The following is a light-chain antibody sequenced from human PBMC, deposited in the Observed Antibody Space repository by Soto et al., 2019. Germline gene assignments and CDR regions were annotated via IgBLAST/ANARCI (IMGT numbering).Light chain of an antibody. Sequence: EIVLTQSPGTLSLSPGERATLSCRASQSVSSSYLAWYQQKPGQAPRLLIYGASSRATDIPDRFSGSGSRTDFTLTISRLEPEDFAVYYCQQYGSPPTFGQGTKVEVK. J-gene: IGKJ1*01. CDR2: GAS. CDR3: QQYGSPPT. CDR1: QSVSSSY. V-gene: IGKV3-20*01.